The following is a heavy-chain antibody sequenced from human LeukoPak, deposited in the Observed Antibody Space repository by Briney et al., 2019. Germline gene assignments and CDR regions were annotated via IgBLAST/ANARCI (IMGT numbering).Heavy chain of an antibody. Sequence: TGGSLRLSCAASGFTFSSYSMNWVRQAPGKGLEWVSSISSSSSYIYYADSVKGRFTISRDNAKNSLYLQTNSLRAEDTAVYYCARAPYYYDSSGYYLLDYWGQGTLVTVSS. CDR2: ISSSSSYI. D-gene: IGHD3-22*01. CDR3: ARAPYYYDSSGYYLLDY. V-gene: IGHV3-21*01. J-gene: IGHJ4*02. CDR1: GFTFSSYS.